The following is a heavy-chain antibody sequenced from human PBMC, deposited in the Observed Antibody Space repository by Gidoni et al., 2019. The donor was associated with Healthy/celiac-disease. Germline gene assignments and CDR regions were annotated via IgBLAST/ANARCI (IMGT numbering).Heavy chain of an antibody. CDR2: ISSSSSTI. V-gene: IGHV3-48*01. CDR1: GFTFSSSS. D-gene: IGHD3-9*01. CDR3: AREKYFDWLLPHPFDY. Sequence: EVQLVESGGGLVQPGGSLRLSCAASGFTFSSSSMNWVRRAPGKGLEWVSYISSSSSTIYYADSVKGRFTISRDNAKNSLYLQMNSLRAEDTAVYYCAREKYFDWLLPHPFDYWGQGTLVTVSS. J-gene: IGHJ4*02.